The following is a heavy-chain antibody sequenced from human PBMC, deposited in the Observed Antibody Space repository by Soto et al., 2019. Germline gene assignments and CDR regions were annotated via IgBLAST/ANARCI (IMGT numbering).Heavy chain of an antibody. V-gene: IGHV4-39*01. D-gene: IGHD3-9*01. CDR3: ARHVVSTGYYSLPFFDY. CDR1: GVSISSSIYY. Sequence: PSETLSLTCTVSGVSISSSIYYWGWIRQPPGKGLEWIGSIYYSGSTYYNPSLKSRVTISVDTSKNQFSLKLSSVTAADTAVYYCARHVVSTGYYSLPFFDYWGQGTLVTVSS. J-gene: IGHJ4*02. CDR2: IYYSGST.